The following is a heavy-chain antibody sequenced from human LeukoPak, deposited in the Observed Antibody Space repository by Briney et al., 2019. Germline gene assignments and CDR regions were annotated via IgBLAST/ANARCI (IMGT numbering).Heavy chain of an antibody. CDR1: GFTFSSYA. V-gene: IGHV3-23*01. J-gene: IGHJ3*02. CDR2: ITTSGGSA. CDR3: ARRTGSYYTLLDAFDI. D-gene: IGHD3-10*01. Sequence: GGSLRLSCAASGFTFSSYAMSWVRRAPGKGLEWVSGITTSGGSASYADSVKGRFTISRDNPGNTLFMEMHSLRAEDTAVYYCARRTGSYYTLLDAFDIWGQGTMVTVSS.